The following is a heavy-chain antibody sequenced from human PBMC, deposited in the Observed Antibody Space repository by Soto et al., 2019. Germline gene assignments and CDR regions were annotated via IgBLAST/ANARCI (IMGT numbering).Heavy chain of an antibody. J-gene: IGHJ4*02. CDR3: ARVGGYSYGTFDY. Sequence: SETLSLTCAVSGGSISSGGYSWSWIRQPPGKGLEWIGYIYHSGSTYYNPSLKSRVTISVDRSKNQFSLKLSSVTAADTAVYYCARVGGYSYGTFDYWGQGTQVTVS. V-gene: IGHV4-30-2*01. CDR2: IYHSGST. CDR1: GGSISSGGYS. D-gene: IGHD5-18*01.